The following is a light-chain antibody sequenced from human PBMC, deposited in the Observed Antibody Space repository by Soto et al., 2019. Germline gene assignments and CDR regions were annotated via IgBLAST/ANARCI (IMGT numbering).Light chain of an antibody. CDR3: SSYAGSNKLV. CDR2: EVS. J-gene: IGLJ2*01. CDR1: SRDVGGYNY. Sequence: QSALTPPPSASGSPGQSVTISCTGTSRDVGGYNYFSWNQQHPGKAPKLMIYEVSKRPSGVPDRFSGSKSGNTASLTVSGLQAEYEADDYCSSYAGSNKLVFGGGTTLTVL. V-gene: IGLV2-8*01.